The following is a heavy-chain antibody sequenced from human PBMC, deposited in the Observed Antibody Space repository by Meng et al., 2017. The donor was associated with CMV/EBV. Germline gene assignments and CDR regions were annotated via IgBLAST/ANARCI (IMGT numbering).Heavy chain of an antibody. Sequence: SGPTLVKPTQTLTLTCTFSGFSLSTSGMRVSWIRQPSGKALEWLARIDWDDDKFYSTSLKTRLTISKDTSKNQVVLTMTNMDPVDTATYYCARINELNLDYWGQGTLVTVSS. V-gene: IGHV2-70D*14. CDR2: IDWDDDK. CDR3: ARINELNLDY. J-gene: IGHJ4*02. CDR1: GFSLSTSGMR. D-gene: IGHD1-1*01.